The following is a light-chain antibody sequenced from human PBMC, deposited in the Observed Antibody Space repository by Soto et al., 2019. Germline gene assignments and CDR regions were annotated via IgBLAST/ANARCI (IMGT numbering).Light chain of an antibody. Sequence: QSALTQPPSASGSPGQSVTISCTATSSDVGGYNFVSWYQQHPGKAPQLMIYEVTKRPSGVPDRFSGSKSGNTASLTVSGLQAEDEADYYCTSYAGSNSFVVFGGGTKLTVL. J-gene: IGLJ2*01. CDR1: SSDVGGYNF. V-gene: IGLV2-8*01. CDR2: EVT. CDR3: TSYAGSNSFVV.